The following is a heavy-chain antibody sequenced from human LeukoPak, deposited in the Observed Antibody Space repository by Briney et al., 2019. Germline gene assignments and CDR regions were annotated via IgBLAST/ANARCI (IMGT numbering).Heavy chain of an antibody. D-gene: IGHD5-18*01. V-gene: IGHV4-4*02. CDR1: GGSISSSNW. CDR2: IYHSGST. J-gene: IGHJ6*03. Sequence: SETLSLTCAVSGGSISSSNWWSWVRQPPGKGLEWIGEIYHSGSTNYNPSLKSRVTISVDKSKNQFSLKLSSVTAADTAVYYCARGPDTAMANYYYYYMDVWGKGTTVTVSS. CDR3: ARGPDTAMANYYYYYMDV.